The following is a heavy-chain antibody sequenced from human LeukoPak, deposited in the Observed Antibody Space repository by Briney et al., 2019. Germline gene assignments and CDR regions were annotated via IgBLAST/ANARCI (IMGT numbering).Heavy chain of an antibody. CDR3: AKDRGTSGYDPHAFDI. CDR1: GFTFSSYA. D-gene: IGHD5-12*01. CDR2: ISGSGGST. J-gene: IGHJ3*02. V-gene: IGHV3-23*01. Sequence: PGGSLRLSCAASGFTFSSYAMSWVRQAPGKGLEWVSAISGSGGSTYYADSVKGRSTISRDNSKNTLYLQMNSLRAEDTAVYYCAKDRGTSGYDPHAFDIWGQGTMVTVSS.